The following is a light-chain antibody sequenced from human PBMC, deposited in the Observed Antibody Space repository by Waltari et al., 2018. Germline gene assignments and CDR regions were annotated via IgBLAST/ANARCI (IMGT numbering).Light chain of an antibody. Sequence: QSLLTQPPSVSAAPGQKVTISCSGSSSDIGKNYVSWYQHHPGTAPKLLLCDNNEPPSGIPDRVSGSKSGTSATLDITGLQTGDEGDYYCATWDDRLGAGALGGGTKLTVL. J-gene: IGLJ2*01. V-gene: IGLV1-51*01. CDR1: SSDIGKNY. CDR2: DNN. CDR3: ATWDDRLGAGA.